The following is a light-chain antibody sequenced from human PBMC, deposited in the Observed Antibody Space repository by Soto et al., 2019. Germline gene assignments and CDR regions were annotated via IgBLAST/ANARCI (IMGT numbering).Light chain of an antibody. CDR1: QSVPSR. Sequence: EIVMTQSPATLSVSPGEDVTLSCRASQSVPSRIAWYQQKPGQAPSLLIYGASTRATGVPDRFSGSGSGTDFTLTISRLEPEDFAVYYCQQYGSSITFGQGTRLEIK. V-gene: IGKV3-20*01. CDR3: QQYGSSIT. J-gene: IGKJ5*01. CDR2: GAS.